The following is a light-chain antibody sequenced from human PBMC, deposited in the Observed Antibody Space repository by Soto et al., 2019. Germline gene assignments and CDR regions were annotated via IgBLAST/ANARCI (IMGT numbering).Light chain of an antibody. Sequence: EVVLTQSPATLSLSPGERATLSCRASQSLSTYLAWYQQKPGQAPRLLIYDSSNRSTGVPARFSGSGSGTDFTLTISSPEPEDFAVYYCQQRYNWPPLTFGGGTRVEIK. V-gene: IGKV3-11*01. J-gene: IGKJ4*01. CDR3: QQRYNWPPLT. CDR2: DSS. CDR1: QSLSTY.